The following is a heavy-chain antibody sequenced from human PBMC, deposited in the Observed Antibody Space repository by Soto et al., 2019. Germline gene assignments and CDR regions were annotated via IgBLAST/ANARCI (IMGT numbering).Heavy chain of an antibody. D-gene: IGHD3-16*01. Sequence: QVQLVQSGDEVRKPGSSVKVSCKASGYIFVNYGIAWVRQAPGQGLEWMGWISPYSGNTHYACKVQGRLAMTTDTTPSTAYMDVGSLTSGDTAVYYCAMVDNYVTPTPPAVWGQGTTVTVSS. CDR1: GYIFVNYG. CDR2: ISPYSGNT. V-gene: IGHV1-18*01. J-gene: IGHJ6*02. CDR3: AMVDNYVTPTPPAV.